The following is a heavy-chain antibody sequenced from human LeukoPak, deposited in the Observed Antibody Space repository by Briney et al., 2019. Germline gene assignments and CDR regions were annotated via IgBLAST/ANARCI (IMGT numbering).Heavy chain of an antibody. J-gene: IGHJ4*02. CDR1: GGSISSGDYY. CDR3: ARDIVGVTRAFGY. V-gene: IGHV4-61*08. CDR2: IYYSGNT. Sequence: SETLSLTCTVSGGSISSGDYYWSWIRQPPGKGLEWIGYIYYSGNTNYNPSLKSRVTMSVDTSKNQFSLKLNSVTAADTAVYYCARDIVGVTRAFGYWGQGTLATVSS. D-gene: IGHD1-26*01.